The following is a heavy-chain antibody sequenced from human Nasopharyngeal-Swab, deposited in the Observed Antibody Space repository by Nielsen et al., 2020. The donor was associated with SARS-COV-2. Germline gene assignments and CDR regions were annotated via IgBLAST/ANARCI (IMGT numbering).Heavy chain of an antibody. V-gene: IGHV3-21*01. Sequence: GSLRLSCAASGFTFSSYSMNWVRQAPGKGLEWVSSISSSSSYIYYADSVKGRFTISRDNAKNSLYLQMNSLRAEDTAVYYCARCLYDSRGYDEILFDYWGQGTLVTVSS. D-gene: IGHD3-22*01. CDR2: ISSSSSYI. J-gene: IGHJ4*02. CDR1: GFTFSSYS. CDR3: ARCLYDSRGYDEILFDY.